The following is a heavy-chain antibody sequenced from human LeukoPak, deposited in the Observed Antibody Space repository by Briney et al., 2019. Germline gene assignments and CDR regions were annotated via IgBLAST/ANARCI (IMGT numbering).Heavy chain of an antibody. V-gene: IGHV4-59*01. J-gene: IGHJ4*02. Sequence: SETLSLTCTVSGASIRTYYWSWIRQSPGKGLEWIGYIYYTGITNYNPSLKSRVTISVDTSKNQFSLKLSSVTAADTAVYYCARRGSLDQWGQGTMVTVSS. CDR2: IYYTGIT. CDR1: GASIRTYY. CDR3: ARRGSLDQ. D-gene: IGHD5-12*01.